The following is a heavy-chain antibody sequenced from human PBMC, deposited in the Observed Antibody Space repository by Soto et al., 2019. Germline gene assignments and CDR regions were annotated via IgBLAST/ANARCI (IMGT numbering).Heavy chain of an antibody. V-gene: IGHV3-23*01. D-gene: IGHD2-2*02. CDR2: ISGSGGST. CDR1: GFTFSSYA. J-gene: IGHJ3*02. Sequence: GGSLRLSCAASGFTFSSYAMSWVRQAPGKGLEWVSAISGSGGSTYYADSVKGRFTISRDNSKNTLYLQMNSLRAEDTAVYYCAKGQSSNDDIVVVPAAIGDDAFDIWGQGTMVTVSS. CDR3: AKGQSSNDDIVVVPAAIGDDAFDI.